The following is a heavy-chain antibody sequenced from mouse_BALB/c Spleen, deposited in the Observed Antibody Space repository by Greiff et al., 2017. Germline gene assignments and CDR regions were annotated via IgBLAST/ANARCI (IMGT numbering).Heavy chain of an antibody. V-gene: IGHV1S137*01. CDR1: GYTFTDYA. CDR3: ARVGGSSFYYAMDY. CDR2: ISTYYGDA. D-gene: IGHD1-1*01. Sequence: QVQLKESGAELVRPGVSVKISCKGSGYTFTDYAMHWVKQSHAKSLEWIGVISTYYGDASYNQKFKGKATMTVDKSSSTAYMELARLTSEDSAIYYCARVGGSSFYYAMDYWGQGTSVTVSS. J-gene: IGHJ4*01.